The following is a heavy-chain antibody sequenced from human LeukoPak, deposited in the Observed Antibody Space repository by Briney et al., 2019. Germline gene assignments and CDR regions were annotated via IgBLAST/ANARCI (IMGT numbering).Heavy chain of an antibody. CDR3: ARSPTKWELLFFDY. CDR1: GFTVSSNY. CDR2: IYSGGST. D-gene: IGHD1-26*01. J-gene: IGHJ4*02. Sequence: QPGGSLRLSCAASGFTVSSNYVSWVRQAPGKGLEWVSVIYSGGSTYYADSVKGRFTISRDNSKNTLYLQMNSLRAEDTAVYYCARSPTKWELLFFDYWGQGTLVTVSS. V-gene: IGHV3-66*02.